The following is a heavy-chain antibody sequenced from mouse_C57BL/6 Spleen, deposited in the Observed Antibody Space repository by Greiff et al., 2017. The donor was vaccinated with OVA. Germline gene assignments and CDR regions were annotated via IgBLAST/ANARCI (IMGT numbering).Heavy chain of an antibody. CDR2: IDPNSGGT. CDR1: GYTFTSYW. V-gene: IGHV1-72*01. Sequence: QVQLQQPGAELVKPGASVKLSCKASGYTFTSYWMHWVKQRPGRGLEWIGRIDPNSGGTKYNEKFKSKATLTVDKPSSTAYMQLSSLTSEDSAVYYCAREDYDGDWVAYWGQGTLVTVSA. CDR3: AREDYDGDWVAY. D-gene: IGHD2-4*01. J-gene: IGHJ3*01.